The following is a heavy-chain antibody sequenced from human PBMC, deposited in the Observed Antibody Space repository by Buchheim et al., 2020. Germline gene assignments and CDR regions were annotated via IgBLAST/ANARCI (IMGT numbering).Heavy chain of an antibody. V-gene: IGHV1-2*04. D-gene: IGHD5-18*01. CDR1: GYTFTSYD. Sequence: QVQLVQSGAEVKKPGASVKVSCKASGYTFTSYDINWVRQATGQGLEWMGWINPNSGGTNYAQKFQGWVTMTRDTSISTAYMELSRLRSDDTAVYYCARALWDTAMAFDYWGQGTL. CDR2: INPNSGGT. CDR3: ARALWDTAMAFDY. J-gene: IGHJ4*02.